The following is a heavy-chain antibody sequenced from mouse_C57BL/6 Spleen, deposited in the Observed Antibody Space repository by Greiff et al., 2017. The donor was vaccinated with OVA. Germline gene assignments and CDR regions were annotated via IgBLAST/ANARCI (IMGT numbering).Heavy chain of an antibody. Sequence: EVQVVESGGDLVKPGGSLKLSCAASGFTFSSYGMSWVRQTPDKRLEWVATISSGGSYTYYPDSVKGRFTISRDNAKNTLYLQMSSLKSEDTAMYYCALTTVVAYDYWGQGTTLTVSS. V-gene: IGHV5-6*01. D-gene: IGHD1-1*01. CDR2: ISSGGSYT. J-gene: IGHJ2*01. CDR3: ALTTVVAYDY. CDR1: GFTFSSYG.